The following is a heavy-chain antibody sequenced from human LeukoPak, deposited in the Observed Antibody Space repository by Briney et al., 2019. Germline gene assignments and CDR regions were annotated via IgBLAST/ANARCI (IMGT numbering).Heavy chain of an antibody. CDR3: ARNWGSGGAYLFDS. CDR1: GGSISNYY. J-gene: IGHJ4*02. Sequence: PSETLSLTCAASGGSISNYYRSWIRQPPGKGLEWIGYVYNTDYTKYNPSLKGRVSISLDTSKKQFSLILTSMSAADTAVYYCARNWGSGGAYLFDSWGPGTLVTVSS. CDR2: VYNTDYT. D-gene: IGHD7-27*01. V-gene: IGHV4-4*08.